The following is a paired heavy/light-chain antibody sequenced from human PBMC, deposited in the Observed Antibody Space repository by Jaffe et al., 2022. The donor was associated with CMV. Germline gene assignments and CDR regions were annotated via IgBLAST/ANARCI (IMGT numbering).Light chain of an antibody. CDR3: QQYYNTPPIT. CDR1: QSVLSSSNNKNY. CDR2: WAS. J-gene: IGKJ2*01. V-gene: IGKV4-1*01. Sequence: DIVMTQSPDSLAVSLGERATIDCKSSQSVLSSSNNKNYLAWYQQKSGQPPKLLIYWASIRESGVPDRFSGSGSGTDFTLTISSLQAEDVAVYYCQQYYNTPPITFGQGTKLEIK.
Heavy chain of an antibody. D-gene: IGHD6-19*01. Sequence: QVQLVESGGGVVQPGRSLSLSCVASGFTFNAYGMHWVRQAPGKGLEWVAVISFDGNNKYFADSVKGRFTISRDNSKNRLLLQMNSLRPEDTAVYYCAKDDRPRSWQWYFDYWGQGTPVIVSS. CDR3: AKDDRPRSWQWYFDY. CDR1: GFTFNAYG. J-gene: IGHJ4*02. V-gene: IGHV3-30*18. CDR2: ISFDGNNK.